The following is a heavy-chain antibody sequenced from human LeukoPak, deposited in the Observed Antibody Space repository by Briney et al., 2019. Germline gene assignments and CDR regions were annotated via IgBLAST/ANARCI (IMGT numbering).Heavy chain of an antibody. D-gene: IGHD3-22*01. CDR2: INHSGST. Sequence: SETLSLTCAVYGGSFSGYYWSWIRQPPGKGLEWIGEINHSGSTNYNPSLKSRVTISVGTSQNQFSLKLSSVTAAYTAVYYCARGWLLHKNDAFDIWGQGTMVTVSS. J-gene: IGHJ3*02. CDR3: ARGWLLHKNDAFDI. CDR1: GGSFSGYY. V-gene: IGHV4-34*01.